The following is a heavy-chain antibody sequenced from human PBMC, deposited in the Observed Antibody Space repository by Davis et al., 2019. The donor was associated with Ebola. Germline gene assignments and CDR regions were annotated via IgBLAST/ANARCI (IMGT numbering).Heavy chain of an antibody. Sequence: GGSLRLSCVASGFTFSDYYMTWIRQAPGKGLEWISYISSTAGTTFYADSVKGRLTISRDNAKRSLYLQMNSLRVEDTAVYFCARGVWDTSAWYYYGLDVWGKGTTVTVSS. CDR3: ARGVWDTSAWYYYGLDV. CDR1: GFTFSDYY. J-gene: IGHJ6*04. CDR2: ISSTAGTT. V-gene: IGHV3-11*01. D-gene: IGHD6-19*01.